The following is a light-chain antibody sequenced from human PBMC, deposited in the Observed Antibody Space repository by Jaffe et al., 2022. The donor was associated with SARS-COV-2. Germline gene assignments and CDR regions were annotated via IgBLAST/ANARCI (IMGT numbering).Light chain of an antibody. J-gene: IGLJ3*02. V-gene: IGLV3-25*03. Sequence: SYELTQPPSVSVSPGQTARITCSGDALPKQYAYWYQQKPGQAPVLVIYKDSERPSGIPERFSGSSSGTTVTLTISGVQAEDEADYYCQSQDRSATYRVFGGGTKLTV. CDR1: ALPKQY. CDR2: KDS. CDR3: QSQDRSATYRV.